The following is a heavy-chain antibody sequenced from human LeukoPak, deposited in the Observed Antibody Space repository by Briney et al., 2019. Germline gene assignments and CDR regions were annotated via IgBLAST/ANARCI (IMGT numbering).Heavy chain of an antibody. V-gene: IGHV3-7*01. CDR1: GFTFNTYW. Sequence: GGSLRLSCAASGFTFNTYWMSWVRQAPGKGLEWVANIKQDGSEKYYVDSVKGRFTISRDNAKNSLYLQMNSLRAEDTAVYSCARYDSGWREDYYYGMDVWGQGTTVTVSS. D-gene: IGHD6-19*01. CDR2: IKQDGSEK. CDR3: ARYDSGWREDYYYGMDV. J-gene: IGHJ6*02.